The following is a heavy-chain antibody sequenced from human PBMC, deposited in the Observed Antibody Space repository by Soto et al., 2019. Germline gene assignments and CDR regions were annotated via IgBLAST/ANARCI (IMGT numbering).Heavy chain of an antibody. Sequence: ASVKVSCKASGGTFSSYAISWVRQAPGQGLEWMGGIIPIFGTANYAQKFQGRVTITADESTSTAYMELSSLRSEDTAVYYCAITGGDYDPHYYWGQGTLVTVYS. CDR3: AITGGDYDPHYY. CDR2: IIPIFGTA. J-gene: IGHJ4*02. D-gene: IGHD4-17*01. CDR1: GGTFSSYA. V-gene: IGHV1-69*13.